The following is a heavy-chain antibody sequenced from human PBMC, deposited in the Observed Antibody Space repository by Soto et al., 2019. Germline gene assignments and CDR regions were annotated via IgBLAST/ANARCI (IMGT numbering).Heavy chain of an antibody. D-gene: IGHD5-12*01. V-gene: IGHV1-69*04. CDR1: GGTFSSYT. CDR3: AREDGYNCCLWSRPFQH. Sequence: SVNVSCKASGGTFSSYTISWVRQAPGQGLEWMGRIIPILGIANYAQKFQGRVTITADKSTSTAYMELSSLRSEDTAVYYCAREDGYNCCLWSRPFQHWGQGTLVTVSS. CDR2: IIPILGIA. J-gene: IGHJ1*01.